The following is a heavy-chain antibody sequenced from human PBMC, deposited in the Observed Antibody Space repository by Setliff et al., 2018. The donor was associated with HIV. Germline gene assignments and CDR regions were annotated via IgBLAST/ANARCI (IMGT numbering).Heavy chain of an antibody. Sequence: KTGGSLRLSCVTSGFTFTSHSMNWVRLRPGKGLEWVASISGSGTYTHYADSVRGRFTISRDNAKNTVYLQLTSLRAEDTAVYYCARGPQYNFWGGYLGLWGQGTLVTVSS. CDR2: ISGSGTYT. D-gene: IGHD3-3*01. CDR3: ARGPQYNFWGGYLGL. V-gene: IGHV3-21*01. CDR1: GFTFTSHS. J-gene: IGHJ4*02.